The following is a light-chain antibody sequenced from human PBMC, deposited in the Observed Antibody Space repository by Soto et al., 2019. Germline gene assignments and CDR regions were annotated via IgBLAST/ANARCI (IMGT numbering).Light chain of an antibody. CDR1: QSVSSSY. CDR3: QQYGSSPLT. Sequence: EIVLTQSPGTLSLSPGERATLSCRASQSVSSSYLAWYQQKPGQAPGLLIYGASSRATGIPDRFSGSESGTDFTLTITRLEPEDFAVYYCQQYGSSPLTFGGGTKVDI. CDR2: GAS. J-gene: IGKJ4*01. V-gene: IGKV3-20*01.